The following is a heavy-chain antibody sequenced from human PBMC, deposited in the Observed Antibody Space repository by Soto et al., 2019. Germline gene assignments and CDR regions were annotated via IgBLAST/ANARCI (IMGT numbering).Heavy chain of an antibody. CDR2: ISAYNGNT. Sequence: ASVKVSCKASGYTFTSYGISWVRQAPGQGVEWMGWISAYNGNTNYAQKLQGRVTMTTDTSTSTAYMELRSLRSDDTAVYYCARPATRYYDFWSGLGPNWFDPWGQGTLVTVS. V-gene: IGHV1-18*01. CDR3: ARPATRYYDFWSGLGPNWFDP. CDR1: GYTFTSYG. D-gene: IGHD3-3*01. J-gene: IGHJ5*02.